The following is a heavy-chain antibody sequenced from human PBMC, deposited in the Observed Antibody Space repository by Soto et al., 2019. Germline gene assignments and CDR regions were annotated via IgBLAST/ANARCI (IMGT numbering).Heavy chain of an antibody. CDR1: GFTFTNHA. J-gene: IGHJ6*02. V-gene: IGHV3-33*01. CDR2: ILSIENHI. D-gene: IGHD2-15*01. CDR3: ARGGQSGAPYSMDF. Sequence: QVQAVESGGGVVQPGRSLRLSCAEPGFTFTNHAFHWVRQAPGKGLEWVTQILSIENHIYYSDSVKGRFTASGDNSKNTVYLQMDSLRVEDTALYFCARGGQSGAPYSMDFWGQGTTVTVS.